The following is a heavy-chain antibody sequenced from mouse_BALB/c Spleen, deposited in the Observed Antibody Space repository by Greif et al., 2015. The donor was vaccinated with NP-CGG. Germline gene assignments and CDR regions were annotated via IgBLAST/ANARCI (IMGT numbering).Heavy chain of an antibody. CDR3: ARCGNYPHYYAMDY. CDR2: IDPANGNT. D-gene: IGHD2-1*01. J-gene: IGHJ4*01. V-gene: IGHV14-3*02. CDR1: GFNIKDTY. Sequence: VQLKHSGAELVKPGASVKLSCTASGFNIKDTYMRWVKQRPEQGLEWIGRIDPANGNTKYDPKFQGKATITADTSSNTAYLQLSSLTSEDTAVYYCARCGNYPHYYAMDYWGQGTSVTVSS.